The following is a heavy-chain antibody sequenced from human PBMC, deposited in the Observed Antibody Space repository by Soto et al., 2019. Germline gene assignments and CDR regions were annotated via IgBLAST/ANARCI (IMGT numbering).Heavy chain of an antibody. CDR3: AQDFGGRRPFHY. D-gene: IGHD1-26*01. Sequence: EVQLLESGGGLVQPGGSLRISCAASGFTFGSYAMTWVRQAPGKGLEWVSALTGSGASTYYADSVRSRFIISRENSKNPLYLQMYSLRAEDKAVYYCAQDFGGRRPFHYWGQGTLVTVSS. CDR1: GFTFGSYA. CDR2: LTGSGAST. V-gene: IGHV3-23*01. J-gene: IGHJ4*02.